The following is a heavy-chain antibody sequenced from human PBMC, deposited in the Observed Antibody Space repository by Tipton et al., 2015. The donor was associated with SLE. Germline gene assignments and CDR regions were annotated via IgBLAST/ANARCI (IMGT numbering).Heavy chain of an antibody. D-gene: IGHD3-10*01. Sequence: QSGPEVKKPGASVKVSCKASGYPFTSYYMHWVRQAPGQGLEWMGIINPSGGSTSYAQKFQGRVTMTRDTSTSTVYMERSSLRSGDAAVYFCARGGWGGSGSSQEHYYYYGMDVWGQGIMATVSS. CDR2: INPSGGST. CDR1: GYPFTSYY. V-gene: IGHV1-46*01. CDR3: ARGGWGGSGSSQEHYYYYGMDV. J-gene: IGHJ6*02.